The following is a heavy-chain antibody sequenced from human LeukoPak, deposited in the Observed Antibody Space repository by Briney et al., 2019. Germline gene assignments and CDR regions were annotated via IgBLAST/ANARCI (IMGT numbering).Heavy chain of an antibody. J-gene: IGHJ6*02. Sequence: PSETLSLTCTVSGGSISSKSHYWGWIRQPPGKGLEWIGSIYYYGRTPYNPSLKSRVTISADTSKNQFSLKLSSVTAADTAVYYCASIDGDLYYGMDVWGQGTTVTVSS. CDR3: ASIDGDLYYGMDV. CDR2: IYYYGRT. D-gene: IGHD5-24*01. V-gene: IGHV4-39*01. CDR1: GGSISSKSHY.